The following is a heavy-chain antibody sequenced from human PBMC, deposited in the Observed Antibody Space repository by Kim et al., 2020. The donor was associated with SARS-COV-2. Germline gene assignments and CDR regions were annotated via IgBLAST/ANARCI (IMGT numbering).Heavy chain of an antibody. D-gene: IGHD5-18*01. Sequence: GGSLRLSCAASGFTFSSYSINWVRQAPGKGLEWVSSISSSSSYIYYADSVKGRFTISRDNAKNSLYLQMNSLRAEDTAVYYCARDSYLLPYVDTAFYYYGMDVWGQGTTVTVSS. V-gene: IGHV3-21*01. CDR3: ARDSYLLPYVDTAFYYYGMDV. J-gene: IGHJ6*02. CDR2: ISSSSSYI. CDR1: GFTFSSYS.